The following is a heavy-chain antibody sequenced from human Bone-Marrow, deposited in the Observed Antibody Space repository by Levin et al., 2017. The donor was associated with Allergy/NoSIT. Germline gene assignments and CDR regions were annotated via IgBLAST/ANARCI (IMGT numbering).Heavy chain of an antibody. CDR3: ARDYSGDSYFDY. Sequence: GSLRLSCAASGFNFNIYAMHWVRQAPGKGLEWISFISYDSANKYYADSVMGRFTISRDNSNNTLYLQMDSLRTEDTAFYYCARDYSGDSYFDYWGQGALVTVSS. CDR2: ISYDSANK. CDR1: GFNFNIYA. J-gene: IGHJ4*02. V-gene: IGHV3-30-3*01. D-gene: IGHD4-11*01.